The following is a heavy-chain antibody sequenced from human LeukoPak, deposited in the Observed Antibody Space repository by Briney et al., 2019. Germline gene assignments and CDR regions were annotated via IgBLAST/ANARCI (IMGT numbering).Heavy chain of an antibody. J-gene: IGHJ6*02. D-gene: IGHD6-19*01. CDR1: GFTFSGYP. Sequence: GGSLRLSCAASGFTFSGYPIHWVRQAPGKGLEWVAVISYDGSNKYYADSVKGRFTISRDNSKNTLYLQMNSLRAEDTAMYYCARDGRMAGTHEDVWGQGTTVTVSS. CDR3: ARDGRMAGTHEDV. V-gene: IGHV3-30-3*01. CDR2: ISYDGSNK.